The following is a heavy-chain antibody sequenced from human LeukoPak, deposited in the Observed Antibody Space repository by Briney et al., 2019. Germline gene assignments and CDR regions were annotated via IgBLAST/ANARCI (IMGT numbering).Heavy chain of an antibody. CDR1: GYTFTAYY. D-gene: IGHD3-10*01. J-gene: IGHJ5*02. Sequence: GASVTVSCKASGYTFTAYYMYWVRQAPGQGLEWMGGINPNSGGANYAQKFQGRVTMTRDTSISTAYMELSRLTSDDTAVYYCARDRSYGSGKGPWFDPWGQGTLVTVSS. CDR2: INPNSGGA. CDR3: ARDRSYGSGKGPWFDP. V-gene: IGHV1-2*02.